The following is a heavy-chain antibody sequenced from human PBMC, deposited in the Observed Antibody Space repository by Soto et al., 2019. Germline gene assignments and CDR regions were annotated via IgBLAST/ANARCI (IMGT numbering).Heavy chain of an antibody. CDR1: GGSISSGGYY. CDR3: ARHEEEEGPTRPYYYMDV. Sequence: PSETLSLTCTVSGGSISSGGYYWSWIRPHPGKGLEWIGYIYYSGSTYYNPSLKSRVTISVDTSKNQFSLKLSSVTAADTAVYYCARHEEEEGPTRPYYYMDVWGKGTTVTVSS. J-gene: IGHJ6*03. CDR2: IYYSGST. V-gene: IGHV4-31*03.